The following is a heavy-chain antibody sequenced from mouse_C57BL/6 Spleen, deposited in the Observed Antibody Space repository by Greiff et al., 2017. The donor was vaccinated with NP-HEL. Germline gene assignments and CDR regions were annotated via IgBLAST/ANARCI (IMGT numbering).Heavy chain of an antibody. CDR3: ARERGYDYDGYYAMDY. Sequence: EVMLVESEGGLVQPGSSMKLSCTASGFTFSDYYMAWVRQVPEKGLEWVANINYDGSSTYYLDSLKSRFIISRDNAKNILYLQMSSLKSEDTATYYCARERGYDYDGYYAMDYWGQGTSVTVSS. CDR2: INYDGSST. V-gene: IGHV5-16*01. D-gene: IGHD2-4*01. CDR1: GFTFSDYY. J-gene: IGHJ4*01.